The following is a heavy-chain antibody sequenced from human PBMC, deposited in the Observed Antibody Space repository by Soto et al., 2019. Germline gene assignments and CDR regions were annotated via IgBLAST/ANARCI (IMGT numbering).Heavy chain of an antibody. D-gene: IGHD4-17*01. CDR3: ARSARDYGDSNFDY. CDR1: GYTFTGYY. Sequence: ASVKVSCKASGYTFTGYYMHWVRQAPGQGLEWMGWINPNSGGTNYAQKFQGWVTMTRDTSISTAYMELSRLRSDDTAVYYCARSARDYGDSNFDYWGQGTLVTVSS. J-gene: IGHJ4*02. CDR2: INPNSGGT. V-gene: IGHV1-2*04.